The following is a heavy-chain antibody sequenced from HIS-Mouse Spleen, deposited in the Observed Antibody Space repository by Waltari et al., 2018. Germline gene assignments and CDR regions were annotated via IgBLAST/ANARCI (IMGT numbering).Heavy chain of an antibody. J-gene: IGHJ4*02. CDR1: GYTFTSYG. D-gene: IGHD1-7*01. V-gene: IGHV1-18*01. CDR2: ISAYNGNT. CDR3: ARDGAEGLELPYHFDY. Sequence: QVQLVQSGAEVKKPGASVKVSCKASGYTFTSYGISWVRQAPGQGLEWMGWISAYNGNTNYAQKHQGRVTMTTDTSTSTAYMGLRSLRSDDTAVYYCARDGAEGLELPYHFDYWGQGTLVTVSS.